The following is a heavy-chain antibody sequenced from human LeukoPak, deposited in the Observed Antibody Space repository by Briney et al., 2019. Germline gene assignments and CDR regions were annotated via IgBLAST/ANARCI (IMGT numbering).Heavy chain of an antibody. D-gene: IGHD3-10*01. Sequence: GGSLRLSCTASGFTFGDYAMSWVRQAPGKGLEWVGFIRSKAYGGTTEYAASVKGRFTISRDDSKSIAYLQMNSLKTEDTAVYYCTRGGAYYPTGYYFDYWGQGTLVTVSS. CDR2: IRSKAYGGTT. V-gene: IGHV3-49*04. CDR1: GFTFGDYA. CDR3: TRGGAYYPTGYYFDY. J-gene: IGHJ4*02.